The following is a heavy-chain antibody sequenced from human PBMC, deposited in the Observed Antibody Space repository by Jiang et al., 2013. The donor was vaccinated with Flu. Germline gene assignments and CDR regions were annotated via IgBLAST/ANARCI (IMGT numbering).Heavy chain of an antibody. D-gene: IGHD3-9*01. V-gene: IGHV5-10-1*04. CDR2: IDPSDSYT. J-gene: IGHJ4*02. CDR3: ARHDILTGQRIDY. Sequence: GAEVKKPGESLKISCKGSGYSFTSYWIGWVRQMPGKGLEWMGKIDPSDSYTNYSPSFQGQVTISADKSISTAYLQWSSLKASDTAMYYCARHDILTGQRIDYWGQGTLVTVSS. CDR1: GYSFTSYW.